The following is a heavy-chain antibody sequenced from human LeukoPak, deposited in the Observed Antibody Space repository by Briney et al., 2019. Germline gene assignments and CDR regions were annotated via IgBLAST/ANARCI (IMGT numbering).Heavy chain of an antibody. V-gene: IGHV1-18*01. D-gene: IGHD2-2*02. CDR2: ISTYNGNT. CDR3: ARGLFGNFGRVSYTEFDF. CDR1: GYTFTNYG. J-gene: IGHJ4*02. Sequence: ASVKVSCKASGYTFTNYGISWVRQAPGQGLEWMGWISTYNGNTNYAQKLQGRVIMTTDTSTNTAYMQLRSLRSDDTAVYYCARGLFGNFGRVSYTEFDFWGQGTLVTVSS.